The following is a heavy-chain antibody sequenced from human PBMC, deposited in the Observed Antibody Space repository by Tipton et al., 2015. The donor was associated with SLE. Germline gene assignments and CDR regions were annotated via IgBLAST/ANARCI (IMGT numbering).Heavy chain of an antibody. CDR3: ARHRWDLEFFDY. V-gene: IGHV4-59*08. J-gene: IGHJ4*02. Sequence: TLSLTCTVSGGSISSHYWSWIRQPPGKGLEWIGYIYYSGSTNYNPSLKSRITISADTSKNQFSLKLRSVTAADTAVYYCARHRWDLEFFDYWGQGILVTVSS. CDR1: GGSISSHY. CDR2: IYYSGST. D-gene: IGHD1-26*01.